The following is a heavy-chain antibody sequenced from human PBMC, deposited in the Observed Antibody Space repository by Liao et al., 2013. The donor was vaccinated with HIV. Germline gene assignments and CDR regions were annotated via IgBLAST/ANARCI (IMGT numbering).Heavy chain of an antibody. J-gene: IGHJ4*02. CDR2: IKHSGST. Sequence: QVQLQQWGAGLLKPSETLSLTCAVYGGSFSSHYWSWIRQSPGKGLEWIGEIKHSGSTTHNPSLKSRVTMSVDTSKNRFSLKLKSVTAADTAVYFCARGVMRWLYFQYFLDYWGQGTQVTVSS. D-gene: IGHD5-24*01. CDR3: ARGVMRWLYFQYFLDY. V-gene: IGHV4-34*01. CDR1: GGSFSSHY.